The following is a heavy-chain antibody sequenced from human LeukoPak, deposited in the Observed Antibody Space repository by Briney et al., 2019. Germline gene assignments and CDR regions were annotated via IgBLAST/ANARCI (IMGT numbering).Heavy chain of an antibody. V-gene: IGHV3-23*01. CDR1: GFTLNNAW. CDR2: ISGSGGST. D-gene: IGHD6-19*01. J-gene: IGHJ4*02. CDR3: AKRQWLAG. Sequence: GGSLRLSCAASGFTLNNAWMSWVRQAPGKGLEWVSAISGSGGSTYYADSVKGRFTISRDNSKNTLYLQMNSLRAEDTAVYYCAKRQWLAGWGQGTLVTVSS.